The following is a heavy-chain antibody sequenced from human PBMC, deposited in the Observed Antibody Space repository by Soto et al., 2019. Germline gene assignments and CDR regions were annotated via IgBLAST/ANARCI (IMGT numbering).Heavy chain of an antibody. CDR2: IWYDGSNK. CDR1: GFTFSSYG. V-gene: IGHV3-33*01. D-gene: IGHD5-18*01. J-gene: IGHJ3*02. Sequence: QVQLVESGGGVVQPGRSLRLSCAASGFTFSSYGMHWVRQAPGKGLEWVAVIWYDGSNKYYADSVKGRFTISRDNSKNTLYLQMNSLRAEDTAVYYWARDGGVGAWIEPSGAFDIWGQGTMVTVSS. CDR3: ARDGGVGAWIEPSGAFDI.